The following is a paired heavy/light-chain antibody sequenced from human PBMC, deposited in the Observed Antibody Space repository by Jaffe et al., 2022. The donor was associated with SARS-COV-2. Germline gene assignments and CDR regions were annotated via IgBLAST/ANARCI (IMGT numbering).Heavy chain of an antibody. CDR1: GFTFSTYA. V-gene: IGHV3-23*01. J-gene: IGHJ4*02. CDR3: AKGVTTIRLGFDS. CDR2: ITFNSDRT. D-gene: IGHD4-17*01. Sequence: EVQLLESGGGLVQPGGSLRLSCAASGFTFSTYAMSWVRQAPGKGLEWVSTITFNSDRTYYADSVKGRFTISRDNSESTLFLEMNSLRAEDTAVYYCAKGVTTIRLGFDSWGQGTLVTVSS.
Light chain of an antibody. CDR2: KVS. J-gene: IGKJ5*01. CDR3: MQGTHWPPIT. Sequence: DVVITQSPLSLPVTLGQPASISCRSSQGLVYSDGNTYLNWFQQRPGQSPRRLIYKVSNRDSGVPDRFSGSGSGTDFTLKISRVEAEDVGVYYCMQGTHWPPITFGQGTRLEIK. V-gene: IGKV2-30*01. CDR1: QGLVYSDGNTY.